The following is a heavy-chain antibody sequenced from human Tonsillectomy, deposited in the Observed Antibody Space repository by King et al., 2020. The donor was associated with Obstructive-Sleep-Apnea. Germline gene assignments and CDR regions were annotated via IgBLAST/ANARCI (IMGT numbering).Heavy chain of an antibody. Sequence: VQLVESGGGVVQPGRSLRLSCAASGFTFSSYGMHWVRQAPGKGLEWVAVIWYDGSNKYYADSVKGRFTISRDNSKNTLYLQMNSRRAEDTAVYYCAKERDYGDYVAGRFDPWGQGTLVTVSS. CDR3: AKERDYGDYVAGRFDP. CDR1: GFTFSSYG. D-gene: IGHD4-17*01. CDR2: IWYDGSNK. V-gene: IGHV3-33*06. J-gene: IGHJ5*02.